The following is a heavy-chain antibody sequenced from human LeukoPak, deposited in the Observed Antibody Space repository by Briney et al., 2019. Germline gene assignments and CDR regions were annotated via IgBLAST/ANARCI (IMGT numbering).Heavy chain of an antibody. CDR2: INPNSGGT. CDR1: GYTFTGYY. CDR3: ARARNVWGSLGFGP. J-gene: IGHJ5*02. V-gene: IGHV1-2*02. D-gene: IGHD3-16*01. Sequence: ASVKLSCKASGYTFTGYYMHWVRQAPGQGLEWMGWINPNSGGTNYAQKFQGRVTMTRDTSISTAYMELSRLRSDDTAVYYCARARNVWGSLGFGPWGQGTLVTVSS.